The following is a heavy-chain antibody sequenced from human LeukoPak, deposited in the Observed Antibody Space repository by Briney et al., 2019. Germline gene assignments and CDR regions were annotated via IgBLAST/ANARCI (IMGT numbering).Heavy chain of an antibody. J-gene: IGHJ6*03. D-gene: IGHD1-26*01. CDR3: ARDRWDPSDYYYYYMDV. V-gene: IGHV4-4*07. Sequence: SETLSLTCTASGGSISSYYWSWIRQPAGKGLEWIGRIYTSGSTNYNPSLKRRVTMSVDTSKNQFSLKLSSVTAADTAVYYCARDRWDPSDYYYYYMDVWGKGTTVTVSS. CDR2: IYTSGST. CDR1: GGSISSYY.